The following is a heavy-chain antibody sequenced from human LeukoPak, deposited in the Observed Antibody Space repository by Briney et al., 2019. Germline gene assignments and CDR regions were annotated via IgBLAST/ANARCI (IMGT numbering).Heavy chain of an antibody. CDR1: GITFNSYD. D-gene: IGHD1-1*01. CDR3: ARNLDI. Sequence: GGSLRLSCAASGITFNSYDMHWVRQAPGKGLEWVSCISSSGDIIYYADSVKGRSTISRDHAKNSLYLQMNSLRAEDTAVYYCARNLDIWGQGTLVTVSS. V-gene: IGHV3-48*03. J-gene: IGHJ4*02. CDR2: ISSSGDII.